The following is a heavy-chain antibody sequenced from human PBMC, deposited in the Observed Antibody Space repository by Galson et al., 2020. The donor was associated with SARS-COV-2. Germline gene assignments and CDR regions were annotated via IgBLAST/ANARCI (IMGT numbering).Heavy chain of an antibody. Sequence: GASLKISCAASGFTFAYYTMHWVRQAPGQGLEWVSLISWDGGSTYYSDSVKGRFTISRDNSKNSLYLQMNSLRTEDTALYYCAKDIHYESGIDYWGQGTLVTVSS. CDR1: GFTFAYYT. V-gene: IGHV3-43*01. J-gene: IGHJ4*02. CDR2: ISWDGGST. D-gene: IGHD3-22*01. CDR3: AKDIHYESGIDY.